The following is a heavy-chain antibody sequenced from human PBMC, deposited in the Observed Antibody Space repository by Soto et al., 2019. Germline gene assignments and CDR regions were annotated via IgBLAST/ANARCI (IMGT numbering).Heavy chain of an antibody. D-gene: IGHD1-26*01. CDR2: ISYTGDT. CDR3: ARIVVGATVDL. J-gene: IGHJ5*02. CDR1: GDSVSTDRYF. V-gene: IGHV4-61*01. Sequence: NPSETLSLTCSVSGDSVSTDRYFWTWIRQPPGKGLEWIAYISYTGDTNYNPSLKSRVTISIDTSRNQFSLTLTSVTAADTAVYFCARIVVGATVDLWGQGSLVTV.